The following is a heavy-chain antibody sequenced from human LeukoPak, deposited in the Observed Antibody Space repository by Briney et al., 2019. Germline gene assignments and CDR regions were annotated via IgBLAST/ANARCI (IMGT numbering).Heavy chain of an antibody. Sequence: GASVKVSCKASGYTFTSYAMHWVRQAPGQRLEWMGWINAGNGNTKYSQEFQGRVTITRDTSASTAYMELSSLRSEDMAVYYCARYSGNFKYFDYWGQGTLVTVSS. J-gene: IGHJ4*02. CDR1: GYTFTSYA. CDR2: INAGNGNT. D-gene: IGHD1-26*01. CDR3: ARYSGNFKYFDY. V-gene: IGHV1-3*03.